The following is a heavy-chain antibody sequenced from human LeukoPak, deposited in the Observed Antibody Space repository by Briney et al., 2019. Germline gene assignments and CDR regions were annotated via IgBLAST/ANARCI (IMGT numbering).Heavy chain of an antibody. V-gene: IGHV3-48*03. J-gene: IGHJ4*02. CDR3: ARESIAVAGAPFDY. CDR1: GFTFSSYE. CDR2: ISSGSTI. D-gene: IGHD6-19*01. Sequence: GGSLGLSCAASGFTFSSYEMNWVRQAPGKGLEWVSYISSGSTIYDSDSVKGRFTISRDNAKNSLYLQMNSLRAEDTAVYYCARESIAVAGAPFDYWGQGTLVTVSS.